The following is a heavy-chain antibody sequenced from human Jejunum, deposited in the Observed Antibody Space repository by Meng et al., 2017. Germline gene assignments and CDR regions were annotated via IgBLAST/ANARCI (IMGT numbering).Heavy chain of an antibody. Sequence: GESLKISCAVSGVTFSGSDIHWFRQASGKGLEWVGRIRGKLDNFATSYPTSLKDRFTVSRDDSTNTAYLQMDSLIPEDTAVYYCSIYTTGHIWGQETMVTVSS. CDR3: SIYTTGHI. CDR1: GVTFSGSD. J-gene: IGHJ3*02. CDR2: IRGKLDNFAT. D-gene: IGHD1-1*01. V-gene: IGHV3-73*01.